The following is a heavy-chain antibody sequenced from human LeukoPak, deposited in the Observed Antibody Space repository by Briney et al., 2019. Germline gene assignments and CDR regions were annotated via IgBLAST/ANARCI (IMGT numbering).Heavy chain of an antibody. J-gene: IGHJ5*02. Sequence: ASVKVSRKASGYTFSGYYIHWVRQAPGQGLEWMGVIKPDSGDTNYAQKFQGRVIMTRDTSITTAYMELNRLTSDDTAVYYCVRDRPHNWFDPWGQGTLVTVSS. CDR1: GYTFSGYY. V-gene: IGHV1-2*02. CDR2: IKPDSGDT. CDR3: VRDRPHNWFDP.